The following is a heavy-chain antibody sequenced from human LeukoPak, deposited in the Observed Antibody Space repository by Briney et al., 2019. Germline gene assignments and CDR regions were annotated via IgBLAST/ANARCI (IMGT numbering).Heavy chain of an antibody. Sequence: SETLSLTCTVSGGSISSYYWNWIRQPAGKGLEWIGRIYTSGSTNYNPSLKSRVTMSVDTSKNQFSLKLSSVTAADTAVYYCARDVVTIFGVVNNWFDPWGQGTLVTVSS. CDR2: IYTSGST. CDR3: ARDVVTIFGVVNNWFDP. D-gene: IGHD3-3*01. J-gene: IGHJ5*02. V-gene: IGHV4-4*07. CDR1: GGSISSYY.